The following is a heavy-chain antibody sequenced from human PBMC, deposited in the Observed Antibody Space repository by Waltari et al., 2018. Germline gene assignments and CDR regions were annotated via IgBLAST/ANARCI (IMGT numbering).Heavy chain of an antibody. CDR2: TGDGVSVT. Sequence: EVQLVESGGGLVQPGGSLRLSCAVSGFTFINNAISWVRQAPGKGLGWVSATGDGVSVTYYADSAKGRFSISRDNSKNTVYLQMNSLRAEDSALYYCARGFGELLPLDYWGQGTLVTVST. CDR1: GFTFINNA. CDR3: ARGFGELLPLDY. D-gene: IGHD3-10*01. J-gene: IGHJ4*02. V-gene: IGHV3-23*04.